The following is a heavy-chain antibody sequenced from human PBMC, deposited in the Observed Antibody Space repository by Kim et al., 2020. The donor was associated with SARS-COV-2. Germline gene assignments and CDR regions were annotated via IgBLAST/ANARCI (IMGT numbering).Heavy chain of an antibody. V-gene: IGHV3-23*01. CDR1: GFTFSTYG. CDR3: PKRGVDAVLGRLCEY. J-gene: IGHJ4*02. CDR2: ITGNGAVT. D-gene: IGHD5-18*01. Sequence: GGSLRLSCAASGFTFSTYGMSWVRQAPGKGLEWVSAITGNGAVTYYADSVKGRFAISRDNSKNTLYLQMNSLRAEDTAIYYCPKRGVDAVLGRLCEYWGQGTLVTVSS.